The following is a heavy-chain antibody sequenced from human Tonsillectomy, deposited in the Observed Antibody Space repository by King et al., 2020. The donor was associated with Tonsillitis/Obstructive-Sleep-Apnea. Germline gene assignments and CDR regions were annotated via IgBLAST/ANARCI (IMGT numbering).Heavy chain of an antibody. D-gene: IGHD3-3*01. CDR3: ARVTEVLRFLEWFSDDGFDM. CDR2: INPGNGGT. J-gene: IGHJ3*02. V-gene: IGHV1-2*06. Sequence: QLVQSGAEVKKPGASVKVSCKTSGYTFSGYYIHWVRRAPGQGLEWMGRINPGNGGTNYAQKFHGRITMTRDTSISTAYMELSSLRSDDTAVYYCARVTEVLRFLEWFSDDGFDMWGQGTMVTVSS. CDR1: GYTFSGYY.